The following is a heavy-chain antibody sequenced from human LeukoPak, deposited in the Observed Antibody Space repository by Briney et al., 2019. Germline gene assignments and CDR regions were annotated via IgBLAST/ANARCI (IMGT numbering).Heavy chain of an antibody. D-gene: IGHD5-12*01. J-gene: IGHJ4*02. CDR3: AREGGYDPFEY. V-gene: IGHV3-74*01. CDR2: IDADGATA. Sequence: GGSLRLSCAPSGITFSNYWTHWVRQAPGKGLVWVSRIDADGATASYADSVKGRFTISRDNAKNTLYLKRNGLGAEDTAVYYCAREGGYDPFEYWGQGTLVTVSS. CDR1: GITFSNYW.